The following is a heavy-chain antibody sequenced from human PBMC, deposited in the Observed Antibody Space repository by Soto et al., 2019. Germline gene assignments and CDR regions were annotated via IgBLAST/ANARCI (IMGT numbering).Heavy chain of an antibody. CDR1: GYTFTSYA. CDR2: INAGNGNT. J-gene: IGHJ4*02. V-gene: IGHV1-3*01. D-gene: IGHD6-19*01. Sequence: ASVKVSCKASGYTFTSYAMHWVRQAPGQRFEWMGWINAGNGNTKYSQKFQGRVTITRDTSASTAYMELSSLRSEDTAVYYCARDWGASSGWPPYFDYWGQGTLVTVSS. CDR3: ARDWGASSGWPPYFDY.